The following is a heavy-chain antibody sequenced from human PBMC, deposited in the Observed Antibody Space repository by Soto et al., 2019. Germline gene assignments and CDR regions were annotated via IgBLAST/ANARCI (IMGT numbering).Heavy chain of an antibody. CDR2: IYHSGST. CDR3: ARDGEWLLLFDY. J-gene: IGHJ4*02. CDR1: GGSLSRGGYS. D-gene: IGHD3-22*01. Sequence: SETLSPTCAVSGGSLSRGGYSWGWVRQPPGKGLEWIGSIYHSGSTYYNPSLKSRVTISVDTSKNQFSLKLSSVTAADTAVYYCARDGEWLLLFDYWGQGTLVTVSS. V-gene: IGHV4-39*07.